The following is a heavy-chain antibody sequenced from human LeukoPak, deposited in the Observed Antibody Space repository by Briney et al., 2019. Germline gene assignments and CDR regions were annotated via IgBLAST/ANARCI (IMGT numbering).Heavy chain of an antibody. CDR2: MNLHTGNT. D-gene: IGHD6-13*01. V-gene: IGHV1-8*01. Sequence: ASVKVSCTASGYTFTTSDINWVRQAPGQGLEWMGWMNLHTGNTGSAQKFQGRLTMTKNTSTSTAYMEVTGMKFEDKDIYYCARGRPGPAGAGTYDFWGQGTLITVSS. J-gene: IGHJ4*02. CDR3: ARGRPGPAGAGTYDF. CDR1: GYTFTTSD.